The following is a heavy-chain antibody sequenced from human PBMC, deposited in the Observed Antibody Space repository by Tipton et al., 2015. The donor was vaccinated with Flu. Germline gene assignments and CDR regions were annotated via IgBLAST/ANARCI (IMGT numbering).Heavy chain of an antibody. CDR3: AKDQVPSYSGSYLPMGFDY. J-gene: IGHJ4*02. Sequence: SLRLSCAASEFTFSSYAMSWVRQAPGKGLEWVSAISGSGGRTFYTDSVKGRFTISRDSSKNTLYLQMNSLRAEDTAVYYCAKDQVPSYSGSYLPMGFDYWGQGTLVTVSS. D-gene: IGHD1-26*01. CDR2: ISGSGGRT. CDR1: EFTFSSYA. V-gene: IGHV3-23*01.